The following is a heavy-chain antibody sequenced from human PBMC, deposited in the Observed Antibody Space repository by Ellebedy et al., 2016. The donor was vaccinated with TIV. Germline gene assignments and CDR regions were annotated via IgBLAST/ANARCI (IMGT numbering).Heavy chain of an antibody. D-gene: IGHD3-22*01. V-gene: IGHV4-39*02. CDR2: IYYSGST. CDR3: ARDTFYYDSSGIGGG. Sequence: MPSETLSLTCTVSGGSISSPSYYWGWIRQPPGKGLEWIGSIYYSGSTYYYPSLKSRVTMSIDTSKNQFSLNLSSVTAADTAVYYCARDTFYYDSSGIGGGWGQGTMVTVSS. J-gene: IGHJ3*01. CDR1: GGSISSPSYY.